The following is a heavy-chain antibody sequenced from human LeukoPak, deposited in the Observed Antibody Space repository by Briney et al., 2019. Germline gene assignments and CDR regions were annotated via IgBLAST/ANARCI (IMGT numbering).Heavy chain of an antibody. CDR1: GFTFSSYA. Sequence: PGRSLRLSCAASGFTFSSYAMHWVRQAPGKGLERVAVISYDGSNKYYADSVKGRFTISRDNSKNTLYLQMNSLRAEDTAVYYCASYGSVDYWGQGTLVTVSS. V-gene: IGHV3-30*04. J-gene: IGHJ4*02. CDR2: ISYDGSNK. CDR3: ASYGSVDY. D-gene: IGHD3-10*01.